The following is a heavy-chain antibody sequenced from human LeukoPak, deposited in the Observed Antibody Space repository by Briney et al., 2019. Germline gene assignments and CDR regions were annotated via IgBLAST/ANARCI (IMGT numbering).Heavy chain of an antibody. CDR2: ISDDGTNK. D-gene: IGHD3-22*01. V-gene: IGHV3-30-3*01. CDR1: GFTFSSYT. Sequence: GGSLRLSCAASGFTFSSYTIHWVRQAPGKGLEWVALISDDGTNKYYVDSVKGRFTISRDNSKNTLYLQMNSLRAEDTAVYFCAKGYDYSDHWGQGTLVTVSS. J-gene: IGHJ4*02. CDR3: AKGYDYSDH.